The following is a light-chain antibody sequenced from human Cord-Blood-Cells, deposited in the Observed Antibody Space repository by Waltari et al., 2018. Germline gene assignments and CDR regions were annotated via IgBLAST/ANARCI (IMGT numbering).Light chain of an antibody. CDR2: DVS. V-gene: IGLV2-14*01. J-gene: IGLJ3*02. Sequence: QSALTQPASVSGSPGQSITISCTGTSSDVGGYNNVSCDQQHPGNAPKLMIYDVSNRPSGVSNRFSGSKSGNTASLTISGLQAEDESDYYCSSYTSSSTLVFGGGTKLTVL. CDR3: SSYTSSSTLV. CDR1: SSDVGGYNN.